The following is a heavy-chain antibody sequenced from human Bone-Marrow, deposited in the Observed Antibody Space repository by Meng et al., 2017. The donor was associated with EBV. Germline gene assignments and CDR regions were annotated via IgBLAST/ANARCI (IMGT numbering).Heavy chain of an antibody. Sequence: QVQCVQSAAGVKKPGSAVKVSCKTSGGPFRNYAISWVRPAPGQGLELLGGFLPTLGAPNYAQKFHGRVSITADESTSTHYMDLSSLRSEDTAMYYCASESGRGYTPDYWGQGTLVTVSS. V-gene: IGHV1-69*01. J-gene: IGHJ4*02. CDR3: ASESGRGYTPDY. CDR2: FLPTLGAP. D-gene: IGHD3-10*01. CDR1: GGPFRNYA.